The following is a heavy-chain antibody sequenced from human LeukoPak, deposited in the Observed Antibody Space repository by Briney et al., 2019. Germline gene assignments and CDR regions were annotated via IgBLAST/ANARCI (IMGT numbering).Heavy chain of an antibody. Sequence: GESLKISCKGSGYSFNSYWIGWVRQMPGKGLEWMGIIYPGDSDTRYSPSFQGQVTISADKSISTTYLQWSSLKASDTAMYDCARPAVAGNVGAFDIWGQGTMVTVSS. V-gene: IGHV5-51*01. J-gene: IGHJ3*02. CDR1: GYSFNSYW. CDR2: IYPGDSDT. D-gene: IGHD6-19*01. CDR3: ARPAVAGNVGAFDI.